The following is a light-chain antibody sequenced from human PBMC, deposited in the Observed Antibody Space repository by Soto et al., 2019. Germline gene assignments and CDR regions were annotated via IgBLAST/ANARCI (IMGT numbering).Light chain of an antibody. CDR2: GAS. V-gene: IGKV1-27*01. Sequence: DIQMTQSPPSLSASVGDRVTITCRASQGIGNYLAWYQQKPGKVPKLLIYGASTLQSGVPSRFSGSGSGADFSLTISGLQPEDAATYYCQQSYGTPITFGQGTRLEI. CDR3: QQSYGTPIT. CDR1: QGIGNY. J-gene: IGKJ5*01.